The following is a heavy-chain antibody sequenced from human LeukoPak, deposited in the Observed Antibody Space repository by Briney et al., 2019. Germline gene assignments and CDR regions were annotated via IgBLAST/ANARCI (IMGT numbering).Heavy chain of an antibody. CDR1: GFTLSTSGMC. J-gene: IGHJ4*02. CDR3: ARIYYSSGWYLFFDY. Sequence: SGPTLVNPTQTLTLTCTFSGFTLSTSGMCVSWIRQPPGKALEWLARIDWDDDKYYSTSLKTRRTISKDTSKTQVVLTMTNMDPVDTATYYCARIYYSSGWYLFFDYWGQGTLVTVSS. CDR2: IDWDDDK. V-gene: IGHV2-70*11. D-gene: IGHD6-19*01.